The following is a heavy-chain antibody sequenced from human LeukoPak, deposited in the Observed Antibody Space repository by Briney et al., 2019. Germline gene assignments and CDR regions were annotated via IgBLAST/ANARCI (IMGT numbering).Heavy chain of an antibody. V-gene: IGHV3-21*01. CDR1: GFTFSSYS. CDR2: ISSSSSYI. CDR3: ARHYCSSTSCWFDP. D-gene: IGHD2-2*01. J-gene: IGHJ5*02. Sequence: PGGSLRLSCAASGFTFSSYSMNWVRQAPGKGLELVSSISSSSSYIYYADSLKGRFTISRDNAKNSLYLQMHSLRAEDTAVYYCARHYCSSTSCWFDPWGQGTLVTVSS.